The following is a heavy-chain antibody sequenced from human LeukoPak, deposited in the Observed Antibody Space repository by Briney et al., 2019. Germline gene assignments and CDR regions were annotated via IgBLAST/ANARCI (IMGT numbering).Heavy chain of an antibody. J-gene: IGHJ4*02. V-gene: IGHV3-66*01. CDR1: RFTVSSNY. CDR2: IYSGGNT. CDR3: ARDRGGSGSFDY. Sequence: PGGSLRLSCAASRFTVSSNYMSWARQAPGKGLEWVSVIYSGGNTYYADSVKGRFTISRDNSKNTLYLQMNSLRAEDTAVYYCARDRGGSGSFDYWGQGTLVTVSS. D-gene: IGHD3-10*01.